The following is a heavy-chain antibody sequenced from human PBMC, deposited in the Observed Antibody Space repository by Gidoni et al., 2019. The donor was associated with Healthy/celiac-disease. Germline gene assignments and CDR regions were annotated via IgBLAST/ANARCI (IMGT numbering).Heavy chain of an antibody. J-gene: IGHJ4*02. CDR3: AKDTSGQSGSYYMLSSGLNDY. CDR2: ISGSGGST. D-gene: IGHD1-26*01. V-gene: IGHV3-23*04. Sequence: EVQLVESGGGLVQPGGSLRLSCAASGFTFSSYAMSWFRQAPGKGLEWVSAISGSGGSTYYADSVKGRFTISRDNSKNTLYLQMNSLRAEDTAVYYCAKDTSGQSGSYYMLSSGLNDYWGQGTLVTVSS. CDR1: GFTFSSYA.